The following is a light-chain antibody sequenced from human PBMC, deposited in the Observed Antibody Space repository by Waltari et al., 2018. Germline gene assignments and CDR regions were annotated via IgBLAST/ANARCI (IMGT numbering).Light chain of an antibody. J-gene: IGKJ4*02. CDR3: QQRSNWPLLT. V-gene: IGKV3-11*01. CDR1: QSVSSY. Sequence: EIVLTQSPATLSLSPGERAPLSCRASQSVSSYLASYQQKPGEAPRLLIYDASNRATGIPARFSGSGSGTDFTLTISSLEPEDFAVYYCQQRSNWPLLTFGGGTKVEIK. CDR2: DAS.